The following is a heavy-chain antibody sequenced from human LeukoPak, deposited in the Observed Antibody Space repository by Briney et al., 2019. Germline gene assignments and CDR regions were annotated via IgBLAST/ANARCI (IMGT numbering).Heavy chain of an antibody. V-gene: IGHV4-61*02. D-gene: IGHD3-10*01. CDR1: GGSISSGSYY. J-gene: IGHJ4*02. CDR2: IYTSGST. CDR3: ARGPGVFDS. Sequence: PSQTLSLTCTVSGGSISSGSYYWSWIRQPAGKGLEWIGRIYTSGSTDYNPSLKSRVTISVDTSKNQFSLKLSSVTAADTAVYYCARGPGVFDSWGQGTLVTVSS.